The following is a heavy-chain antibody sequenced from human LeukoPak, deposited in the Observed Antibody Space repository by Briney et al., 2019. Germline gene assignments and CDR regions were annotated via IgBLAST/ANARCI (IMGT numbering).Heavy chain of an antibody. J-gene: IGHJ6*03. D-gene: IGHD2-2*01. CDR1: GGSTSSGSYY. V-gene: IGHV4-61*02. CDR3: ARDLVVVPAAIPKFYYMDV. Sequence: PSETLSLTCTVSGGSTSSGSYYWSWIRQPAGKGLEWIGRIYTSGSTNYNPSLKSRVTISVDTSKNQFSLKLSSVTAADTAVYYCARDLVVVPAAIPKFYYMDVWGKGTTVTVSS. CDR2: IYTSGST.